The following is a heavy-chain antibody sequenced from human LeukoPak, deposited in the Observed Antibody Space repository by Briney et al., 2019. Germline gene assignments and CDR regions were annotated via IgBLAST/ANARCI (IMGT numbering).Heavy chain of an antibody. V-gene: IGHV4-59*01. D-gene: IGHD1-26*01. CDR2: IYYSGST. CDR3: ARRWGGSYRNDAFDI. J-gene: IGHJ3*02. CDR1: GGSISRYY. Sequence: SETLSLTCTVSGGSISRYYWSWIRQPPGKGRAWIGYIYYSGSTNYNPSLKSRVTISVDTSKNQFSLKLSSVTAADTAVYYCARRWGGSYRNDAFDIWGQGTMVTVSS.